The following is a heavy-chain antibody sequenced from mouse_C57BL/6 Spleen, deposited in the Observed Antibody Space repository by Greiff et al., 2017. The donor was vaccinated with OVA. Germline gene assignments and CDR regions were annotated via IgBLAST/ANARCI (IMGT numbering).Heavy chain of an antibody. J-gene: IGHJ3*01. CDR1: GYTFTSYG. D-gene: IGHD2-3*01. V-gene: IGHV1-81*01. CDR2: IYPRSGNT. Sequence: VQLQQSGAELARPGASVQLSCKASGYTFTSYGISWVKQRTGQGLEWIGEIYPRSGNTYYNEKFKGKATLTADKSSSTAYMELRSLTSEDSAVYFCASYDGYPAYWGQGTLVTVSA. CDR3: ASYDGYPAY.